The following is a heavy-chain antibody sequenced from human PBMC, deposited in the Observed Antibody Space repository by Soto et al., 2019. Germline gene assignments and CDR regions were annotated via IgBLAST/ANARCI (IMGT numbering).Heavy chain of an antibody. D-gene: IGHD6-19*01. CDR3: AKDPIGSGFFRFDY. J-gene: IGHJ4*02. CDR2: ISGIGDDT. CDR1: GFTFSTYV. Sequence: PGGSLRLSCAASGFTFSTYVMSWVRQAPGKGLEWVSSISGIGDDTYYADSVKGRFTISRDNSKNTLWLQMNSLRAEDTAVYFCAKDPIGSGFFRFDYWGQGTLVTVSS. V-gene: IGHV3-23*01.